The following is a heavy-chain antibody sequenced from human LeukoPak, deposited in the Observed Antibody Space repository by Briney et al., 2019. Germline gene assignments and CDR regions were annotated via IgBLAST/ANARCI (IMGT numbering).Heavy chain of an antibody. CDR3: GDLGSAGTDH. Sequence: PGGSLRLSCAASGFTFSDHYMDWVRQALGQGLEWVGLIRNKADGYNTIYAVSVKGRFTISRDDSKNSVYLQMDSLKTEDTAVYYCGDLGSAGTDHWGQGTLVTVSS. J-gene: IGHJ4*02. CDR2: IRNKADGYNT. CDR1: GFTFSDHY. V-gene: IGHV3-72*01. D-gene: IGHD3-10*01.